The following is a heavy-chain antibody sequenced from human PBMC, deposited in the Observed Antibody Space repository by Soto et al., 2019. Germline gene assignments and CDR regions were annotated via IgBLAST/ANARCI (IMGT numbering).Heavy chain of an antibody. D-gene: IGHD2-15*01. J-gene: IGHJ5*02. CDR1: GGSINTFY. V-gene: IGHV4-4*07. Sequence: SETLSLTCTVSGGSINTFYWSWVRQPAGKGLEWIGRIYTSGRTNYNPSLKRRLTLSVDTSKMQVSLKLSSVTAADTAVYFCARGTPSPLIVRSSRGPWFDPWGQGTLVTVSS. CDR2: IYTSGRT. CDR3: ARGTPSPLIVRSSRGPWFDP.